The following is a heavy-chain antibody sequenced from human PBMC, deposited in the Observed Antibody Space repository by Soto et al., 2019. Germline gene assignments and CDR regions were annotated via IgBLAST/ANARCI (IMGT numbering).Heavy chain of an antibody. CDR2: IYPGDSDT. D-gene: IGHD5-18*01. J-gene: IGHJ6*02. V-gene: IGHV5-51*01. CDR3: AISGTAMANYYYGIDV. CDR1: GYSFTSYW. Sequence: PGESLKISCKGSGYSFTSYWIGWVRQMPGKGLEWMGIIYPGDSDTRYSPSFQGQVTISADKSISTAYLQWSSLKASDTAMYYCAISGTAMANYYYGIDVWGQGTTVTVSS.